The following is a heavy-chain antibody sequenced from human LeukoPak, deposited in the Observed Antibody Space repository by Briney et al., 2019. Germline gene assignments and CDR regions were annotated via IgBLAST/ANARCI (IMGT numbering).Heavy chain of an antibody. V-gene: IGHV3-30*18. CDR3: AKGMYRSSGWMGDY. CDR1: GFTFSSYG. J-gene: IGHJ4*02. D-gene: IGHD6-19*01. CDR2: ISYDGSNK. Sequence: GRSLRLSCAASGFTFSSYGMHWVRQAPGKGLEWVAVISYDGSNKYYADSVKGRFTISRDNSKNTLYLQMNSLRAEDTAVYYCAKGMYRSSGWMGDYWGQGTLVTVSS.